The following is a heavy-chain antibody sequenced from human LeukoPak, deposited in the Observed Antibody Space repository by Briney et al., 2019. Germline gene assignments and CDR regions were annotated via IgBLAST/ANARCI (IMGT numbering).Heavy chain of an antibody. Sequence: ASVKVSCKASGYTFTSYGISWVRQAPGQGLEWMGWMNPNSGNTGYAQKFQGRVTMTRNTSISTAYMELSSLRSEDTAVYYCARSYYGSGSYPDYWGQGTLVTVSS. CDR3: ARSYYGSGSYPDY. CDR1: GYTFTSYG. V-gene: IGHV1-8*02. J-gene: IGHJ4*02. CDR2: MNPNSGNT. D-gene: IGHD3-10*01.